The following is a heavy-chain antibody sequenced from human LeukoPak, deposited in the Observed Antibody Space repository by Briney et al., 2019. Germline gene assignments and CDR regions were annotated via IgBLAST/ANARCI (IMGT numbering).Heavy chain of an antibody. J-gene: IGHJ4*02. CDR3: ARAARTRIVGATTSLVY. CDR2: IYYSGST. D-gene: IGHD1-26*01. Sequence: SETLSLTCTVSGGSISSSSYYWGWIRQPPGKGLEWIGSIYYSGSTYYNPSLKSRVTISVDTSKNQFSLKLSSVTAADTAVYYCARAARTRIVGATTSLVYWGQGTLVTVSS. V-gene: IGHV4-39*07. CDR1: GGSISSSSYY.